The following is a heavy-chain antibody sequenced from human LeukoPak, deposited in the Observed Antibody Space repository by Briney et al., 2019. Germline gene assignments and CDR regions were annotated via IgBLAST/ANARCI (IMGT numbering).Heavy chain of an antibody. D-gene: IGHD3-10*01. J-gene: IGHJ4*02. V-gene: IGHV3-20*04. CDR2: INWNGGST. CDR3: ARDDYYGSGSYSTDY. Sequence: TGGSLRLSCAASGFTFDDYGMSWVRHAPGKGLEWVSGINWNGGSTGYADSVKGRFTISRDNAKNSLYLQMNSLRAEDTALYYCARDDYYGSGSYSTDYWGQGTLVTVSS. CDR1: GFTFDDYG.